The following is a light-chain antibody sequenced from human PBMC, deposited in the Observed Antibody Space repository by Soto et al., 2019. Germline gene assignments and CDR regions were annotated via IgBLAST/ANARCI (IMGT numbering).Light chain of an antibody. V-gene: IGKV1-39*01. CDR2: AAS. J-gene: IGKJ2*01. CDR1: QSSSNY. Sequence: DIQMTQSPSSLSASLGDRVTITCRASQSSSNYLNWFQQKPGKAPKLLIYAASSLQSGVPSRFSGSGSGTDFNLTIISLQPEDFANYYCKQSYRTTYTFGHGTNLEIK. CDR3: KQSYRTTYT.